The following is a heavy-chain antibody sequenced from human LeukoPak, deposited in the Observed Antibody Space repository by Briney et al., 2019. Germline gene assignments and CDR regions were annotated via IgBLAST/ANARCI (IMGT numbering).Heavy chain of an antibody. CDR3: STEDKYCSGANCGKY. Sequence: ASVTVSCKTSGYTFTNYYVRWVRQAPGQGLEWMGYIVPDSGGADYDQKFQGRVTMTRAKSVSTVYMELSSLRSDDTAVYYCSTEDKYCSGANCGKYWGQGTLVTVSS. CDR1: GYTFTNYY. J-gene: IGHJ4*02. CDR2: IVPDSGGA. D-gene: IGHD2-15*01. V-gene: IGHV1-2*02.